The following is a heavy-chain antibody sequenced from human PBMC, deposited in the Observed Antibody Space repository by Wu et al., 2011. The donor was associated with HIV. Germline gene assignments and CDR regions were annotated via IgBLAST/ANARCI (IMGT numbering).Heavy chain of an antibody. CDR2: IIPIFNTP. Sequence: QFQLVQSGAEVKKPGSSVKVSCRTSANTFSNYAFGWVRQAPGQGFEWMGVIIPIFNTPIYAQKFQGRVTVTTDKSTNTAFIELSNLTSNDTAVYYCARVRSHAFDMWGQGTMVTVSS. J-gene: IGHJ3*02. CDR3: ARVRSHAFDM. V-gene: IGHV1-69*05. CDR1: ANTFSNYA.